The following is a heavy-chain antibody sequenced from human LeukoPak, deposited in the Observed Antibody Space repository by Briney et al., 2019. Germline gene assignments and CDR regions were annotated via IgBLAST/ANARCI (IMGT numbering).Heavy chain of an antibody. CDR1: GGTFSSYA. J-gene: IGHJ6*03. V-gene: IGHV1-69*13. Sequence: GASVKVSCKASGGTFSSYAISWVRQAPGQGLEWMGGIIPIFGTANYAQKFQGRVTITADESTSTAYMELSSLRSEDTAVYYCARSSYSSSWNYYYYYYMDVWGKGTTVTISS. CDR3: ARSSYSSSWNYYYYYYMDV. CDR2: IIPIFGTA. D-gene: IGHD6-13*01.